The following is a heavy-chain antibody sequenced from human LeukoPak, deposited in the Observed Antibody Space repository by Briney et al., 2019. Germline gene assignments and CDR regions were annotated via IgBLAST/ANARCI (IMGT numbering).Heavy chain of an antibody. J-gene: IGHJ4*02. CDR1: GFNFGSYS. CDR3: AKKARYCSGGSCYSRFDY. D-gene: IGHD2-15*01. CDR2: ISADSAAT. Sequence: GGSLRLSCAASGFNFGSYSMTWVRQAPGKGLEWVSVISADSAATFYADSVKGRFTISRDNSKNTLYLQMNSLRAEDTAVYYCAKKARYCSGGSCYSRFDYWGQGTLVTVSS. V-gene: IGHV3-23*01.